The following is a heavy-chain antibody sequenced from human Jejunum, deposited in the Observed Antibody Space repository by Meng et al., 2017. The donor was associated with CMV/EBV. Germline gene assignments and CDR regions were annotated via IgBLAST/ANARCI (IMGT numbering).Heavy chain of an antibody. CDR2: INTNTANP. J-gene: IGHJ4*02. D-gene: IGHD2/OR15-2a*01. CDR3: ARWSSDCGSTTCSTFDY. CDR1: RYNFTNYA. Sequence: VQTVQAGSEFKKPGASMKVSCKASRYNFTNYAMNWGPQAPGQVLECIGWINTNTANPYYAQDFTGRFVISLDTSVSTAYLQISGLKAEDTALYYCARWSSDCGSTTCSTFDYWGQGSLVPVSS. V-gene: IGHV7-4-1*02.